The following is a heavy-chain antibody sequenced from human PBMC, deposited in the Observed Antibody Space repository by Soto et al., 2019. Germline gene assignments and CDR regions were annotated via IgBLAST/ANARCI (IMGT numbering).Heavy chain of an antibody. J-gene: IGHJ4*02. D-gene: IGHD1-26*01. Sequence: SETLSLTCTVSGGSISSYYWSWIRQPPGKGLEWIGYIYYSGSTNYNPSLKSRITKTVDTSKNQFSLKLNFVTAADTAVYYCARASGELPDYWGQGTLVTVSS. CDR2: IYYSGST. V-gene: IGHV4-59*01. CDR1: GGSISSYY. CDR3: ARASGELPDY.